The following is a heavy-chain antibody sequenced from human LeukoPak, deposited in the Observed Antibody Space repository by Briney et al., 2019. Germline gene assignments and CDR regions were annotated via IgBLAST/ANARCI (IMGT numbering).Heavy chain of an antibody. J-gene: IGHJ5*02. Sequence: GDSLKISCKGSRYSFTSYWIGWVRPMPGKGLEWMGIIYPGDSDTRYSPSFQGQVTISADKSISTAYLQWSSLKASDTAMYYCARHGHSSSLWFGYNWFDPWGQGTLVTVSS. CDR2: IYPGDSDT. CDR1: RYSFTSYW. D-gene: IGHD6-13*01. CDR3: ARHGHSSSLWFGYNWFDP. V-gene: IGHV5-51*01.